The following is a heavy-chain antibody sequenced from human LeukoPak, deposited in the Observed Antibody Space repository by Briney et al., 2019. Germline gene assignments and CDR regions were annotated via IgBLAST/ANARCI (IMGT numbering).Heavy chain of an antibody. Sequence: ASVKVSCKASGYTFTSYGISWVRQAPGQGLEWMGWISAYNGNTNYAQKLQGRVTMTTDTSTSTAYMELRSLRSDDTAVYYCAREWPPVYSCSWHTTYWFDPWGQGTLVTVSS. J-gene: IGHJ5*02. CDR2: ISAYNGNT. D-gene: IGHD6-13*01. CDR3: AREWPPVYSCSWHTTYWFDP. CDR1: GYTFTSYG. V-gene: IGHV1-18*01.